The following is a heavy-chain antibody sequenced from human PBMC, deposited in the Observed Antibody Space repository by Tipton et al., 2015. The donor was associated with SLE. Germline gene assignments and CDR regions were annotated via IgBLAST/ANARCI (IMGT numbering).Heavy chain of an antibody. V-gene: IGHV4-31*02. J-gene: IGHJ5*02. Sequence: LRLSCTVSGGSISSGGYYWSWIRQLPGKGLEWIGYVYYTGSTYYNPSLKSRITISVDTSKNQFSLKLSSVTAADTAVYYCARSWGFPNWFGPWGQGTLVSVSS. D-gene: IGHD3-16*01. CDR3: ARSWGFPNWFGP. CDR2: VYYTGST. CDR1: GGSISSGGYY.